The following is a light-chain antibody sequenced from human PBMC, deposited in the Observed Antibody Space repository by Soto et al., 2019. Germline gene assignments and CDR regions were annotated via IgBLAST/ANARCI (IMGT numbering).Light chain of an antibody. CDR3: QQYSERWT. V-gene: IGKV3-15*01. J-gene: IGKJ1*01. CDR2: VVS. CDR1: KSVNSN. Sequence: EVVMTQSPATLSVSPGERVTLSCRASKSVNSNLAWYQQKPGQPLRLLISVVSTRATGIPARFSGSGSGTEFTLTISSLQSEDFAVYFCQQYSERWTFGQGTKVEIK.